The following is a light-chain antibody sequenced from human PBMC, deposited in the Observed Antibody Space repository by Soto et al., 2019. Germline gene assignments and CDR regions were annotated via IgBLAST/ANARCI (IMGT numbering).Light chain of an antibody. CDR2: TAS. V-gene: IGKV1-39*01. CDR1: QSISNN. Sequence: DIQMTQSPSSLSASVGDRVTITCRASQSISNNLNWYQQKPGKAPKILIYTASSLQSGVPSRFSGSGSGTDFTLTISSLQPEDFATYYCQQSYTTPYTFGQGTNLEIK. J-gene: IGKJ2*01. CDR3: QQSYTTPYT.